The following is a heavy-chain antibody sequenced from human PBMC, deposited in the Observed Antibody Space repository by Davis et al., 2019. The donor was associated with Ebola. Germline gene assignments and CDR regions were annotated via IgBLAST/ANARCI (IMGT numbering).Heavy chain of an antibody. Sequence: GESLKISCKGSGYSFTSYWIGWVRQMPGKGLEWMGIIYPGDSYTNYSPSFQGHVTISADKSISTAYLQWSSLKASDTAMYYCARVGGYYGDYWYFDLWGRGTLVTVSS. CDR3: ARVGGYYGDYWYFDL. D-gene: IGHD3-22*01. V-gene: IGHV5-51*01. CDR1: GYSFTSYW. CDR2: IYPGDSYT. J-gene: IGHJ2*01.